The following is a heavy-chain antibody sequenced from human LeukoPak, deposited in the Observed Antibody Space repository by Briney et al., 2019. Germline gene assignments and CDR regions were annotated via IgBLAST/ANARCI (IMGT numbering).Heavy chain of an antibody. CDR2: IYSGGST. CDR1: GFTVSSNY. J-gene: IGHJ4*02. V-gene: IGHV3-66*01. D-gene: IGHD3-10*01. Sequence: PGGSQRLSCAASGFTVSSNYMSWVRQAPGQGLEWVSVIYSGGSTYYADSVKGRFTISRDNSKNTLYLQMNSLRAEDTAVYYCARDLPGSGPRWGQGTLVTVSS. CDR3: ARDLPGSGPR.